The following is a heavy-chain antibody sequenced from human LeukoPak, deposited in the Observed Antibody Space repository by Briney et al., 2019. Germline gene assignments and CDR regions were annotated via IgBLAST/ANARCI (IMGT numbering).Heavy chain of an antibody. Sequence: SVKVSCKASGGTFSSYAISWVRQAPGQGLEWMGGVIPIFGTANYAQKFQGRVTITTDESTSTAYMELSGLRSEDTAVYYCARDNRDRITIFGVVPNWFDPWGQGTLVTVSS. CDR3: ARDNRDRITIFGVVPNWFDP. CDR2: VIPIFGTA. CDR1: GGTFSSYA. V-gene: IGHV1-69*05. J-gene: IGHJ5*02. D-gene: IGHD3-3*01.